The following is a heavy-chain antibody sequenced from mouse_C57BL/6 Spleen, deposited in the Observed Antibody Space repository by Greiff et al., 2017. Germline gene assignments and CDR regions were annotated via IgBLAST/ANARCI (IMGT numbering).Heavy chain of an antibody. D-gene: IGHD1-1*01. CDR2: IDPETGGT. J-gene: IGHJ4*01. Sequence: QVQLKQSGAELVRPGASVTLSCKASGYTFTDYEMHWVKQTSVHGLEWIGAIDPETGGTAYNQKFKGKAILTADKSSSTAYMELRSLTSEDSAVYYCTRSAGSSYGAMDYWGQGTSVTVSS. CDR1: GYTFTDYE. CDR3: TRSAGSSYGAMDY. V-gene: IGHV1-15*01.